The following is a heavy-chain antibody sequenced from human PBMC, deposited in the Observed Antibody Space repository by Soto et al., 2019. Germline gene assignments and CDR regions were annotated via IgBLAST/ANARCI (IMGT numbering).Heavy chain of an antibody. Sequence: ETLSLTCAVYGGSFSGYYWSWIRQPPGKGLEWIGEINHSGSTNYNPSLKSRVTISVDTSKNQFSLKLSSVTAADTAVYYCARSHCSGGSCYLGAFDIWGQGTMVTVSS. D-gene: IGHD2-15*01. CDR2: INHSGST. CDR1: GGSFSGYY. J-gene: IGHJ3*02. V-gene: IGHV4-34*01. CDR3: ARSHCSGGSCYLGAFDI.